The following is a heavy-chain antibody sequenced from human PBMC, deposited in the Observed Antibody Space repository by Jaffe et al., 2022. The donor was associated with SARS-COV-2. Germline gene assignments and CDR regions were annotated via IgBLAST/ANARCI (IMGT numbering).Heavy chain of an antibody. CDR3: ARDGGSSWYVEFSDY. CDR1: GFTFSSYW. Sequence: EVQLVESGGGLVQPGGSLRLSCAASGFTFSSYWMSWVRQAPGKGLEWVANIKQDGSEKYYVDSVKGRFTISRDNAKNSLYLQMNSLRAEDTAVYYCARDGGSSWYVEFSDYWGQGTLVTVSS. J-gene: IGHJ4*02. D-gene: IGHD6-13*01. CDR2: IKQDGSEK. V-gene: IGHV3-7*01.